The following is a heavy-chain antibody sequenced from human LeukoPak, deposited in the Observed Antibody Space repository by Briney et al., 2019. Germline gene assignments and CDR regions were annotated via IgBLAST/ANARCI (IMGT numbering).Heavy chain of an antibody. CDR2: INSDGSST. Sequence: GGSLRLSCAASGFTLSSYWMHWVRQAPGKGLVWVSRINSDGSSTSYADSVKGRFTISRDNAENSLYLQMNSLRDEDTAVYYCARDPYSGEYGPHYYYYMDVWGKGTTVTVSS. V-gene: IGHV3-74*01. CDR1: GFTLSSYW. D-gene: IGHD5-12*01. J-gene: IGHJ6*03. CDR3: ARDPYSGEYGPHYYYYMDV.